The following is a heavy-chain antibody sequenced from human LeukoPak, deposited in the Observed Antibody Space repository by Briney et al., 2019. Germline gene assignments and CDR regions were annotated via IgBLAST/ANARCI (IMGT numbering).Heavy chain of an antibody. CDR2: IYYSGIP. D-gene: IGHD6-6*01. CDR3: ASSSSSAGYYYYYMDV. Sequence: PSKTLSLTCSVSDGPIISIRYYRCWLRTPSGSYLDQFLRIYYSGIPYYNPSLKSRVTISVYTSKNQFSLKLSSVTAADTAVYYCASSSSSAGYYYYYMDVWGKGTTVTVSS. V-gene: IGHV4-39*01. J-gene: IGHJ6*03. CDR1: DGPIISIRYY.